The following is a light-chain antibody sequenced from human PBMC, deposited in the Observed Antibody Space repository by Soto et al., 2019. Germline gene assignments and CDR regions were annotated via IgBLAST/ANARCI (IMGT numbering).Light chain of an antibody. CDR3: AAWDDSLDGWV. Sequence: QSGLTQPPSVSGTPGQRVTVSCSGSSSNIGSNTVNWYQQLPGTAPKLLIYNNNQRPSGVPDRFSGSKSGTSASLAISGLQSEDGADYYCAAWDDSLDGWVFGGGTKLTVL. J-gene: IGLJ3*02. CDR1: SSNIGSNT. V-gene: IGLV1-44*01. CDR2: NNN.